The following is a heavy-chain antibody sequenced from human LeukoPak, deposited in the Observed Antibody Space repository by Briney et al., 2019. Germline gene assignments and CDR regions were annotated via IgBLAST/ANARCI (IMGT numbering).Heavy chain of an antibody. CDR3: ARDKFCSDTGSCNIGLFDF. J-gene: IGHJ4*02. CDR1: GGSFSGYY. CDR2: INHRGSS. D-gene: IGHD2-15*01. Sequence: SETLSLTCGVFGGSFSGYYWTWLRQPPGKGLEWIGQINHRGSSHYNPSLRSRVTISVDTSKTQFSLKLNSATAADTAVYYCARDKFCSDTGSCNIGLFDFWGQGALVTVSS. V-gene: IGHV4-34*01.